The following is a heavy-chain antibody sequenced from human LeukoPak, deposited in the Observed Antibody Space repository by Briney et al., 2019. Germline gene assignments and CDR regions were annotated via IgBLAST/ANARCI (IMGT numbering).Heavy chain of an antibody. CDR3: ARGSIYYDSSGYRSGAFDI. CDR2: ISYDGSNK. D-gene: IGHD3-22*01. CDR1: GFTFSSYA. Sequence: GGSLRLSCAASGFTFSSYAMHWVRQAPGKGLEWVAVISYDGSNKYYADSVKGRFTISRDNSKNTLYLQMNSLRAEDTAVYYCARGSIYYDSSGYRSGAFDIWGQGTMVTVSS. J-gene: IGHJ3*02. V-gene: IGHV3-30*04.